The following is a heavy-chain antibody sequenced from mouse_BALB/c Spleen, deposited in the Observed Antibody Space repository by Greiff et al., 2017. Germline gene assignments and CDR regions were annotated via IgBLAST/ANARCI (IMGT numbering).Heavy chain of an antibody. D-gene: IGHD2-3*01. J-gene: IGHJ3*01. Sequence: VQRVESGPGLVAPSQSLSITCTVSGFSLSRYSVHWVRQPPGKGLEWLGMIWGGGSTDYNSALKSRLSISKDNSKSQVFLKMNSLQTDDTAMYYCASPYDGYYVAWFAYWGQGTLVTVSA. CDR3: ASPYDGYYVAWFAY. V-gene: IGHV2-6-4*01. CDR2: IWGGGST. CDR1: GFSLSRYS.